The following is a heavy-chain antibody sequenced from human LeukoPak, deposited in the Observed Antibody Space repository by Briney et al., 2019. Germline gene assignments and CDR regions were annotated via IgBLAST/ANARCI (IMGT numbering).Heavy chain of an antibody. Sequence: PSETLSLTCTVSGGSISSGDYYWSWIRQPPGKGLEWIGYIYYSGSTYYNPSLKSRVTISVDTSKNQFSLKLSSVTAADTAVYYCARTAIRERNYCSSTSRYTGRYYFDYWGQGTLVTVSS. D-gene: IGHD2-2*02. CDR3: ARTAIRERNYCSSTSRYTGRYYFDY. CDR1: GGSISSGDYY. J-gene: IGHJ4*02. V-gene: IGHV4-30-4*08. CDR2: IYYSGST.